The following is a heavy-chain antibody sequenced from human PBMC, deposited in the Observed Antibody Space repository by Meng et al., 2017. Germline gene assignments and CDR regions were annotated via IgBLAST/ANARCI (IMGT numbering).Heavy chain of an antibody. V-gene: IGHV6-1*01. CDR1: GDSVSSNRAA. D-gene: IGHD2-2*01. CDR2: TNYGSKWSH. Sequence: QVQLQQSGPGLVKPSQTLSLTCAISGDSVSSNRAAWNWIRQSPSRGLEWLGRTNYGSKWSHDYAVSVKSRIIINADTSKNQFSLQLNSVTPGDTAVYYCARRFAPVAPCAFDYWGQGALVTVSS. CDR3: ARRFAPVAPCAFDY. J-gene: IGHJ4*02.